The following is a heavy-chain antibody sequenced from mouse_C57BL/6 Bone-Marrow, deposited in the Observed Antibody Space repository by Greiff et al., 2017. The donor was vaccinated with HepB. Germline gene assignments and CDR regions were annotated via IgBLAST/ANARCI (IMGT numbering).Heavy chain of an antibody. J-gene: IGHJ4*01. D-gene: IGHD2-12*01. CDR2: ISYGGSN. CDR1: GYSITGGYH. Sequence: EVQLVESGPGLVKPSQSLSLTCSVTGYSITGGYHWNWLRQFPGNKLEWTRYISYGGSNNYNPSFKNRISITRDTSKNQLYLKLKSVTTEDTATYYCASVLTSVPALDYWGQGTSVTVSS. V-gene: IGHV3-6*01. CDR3: ASVLTSVPALDY.